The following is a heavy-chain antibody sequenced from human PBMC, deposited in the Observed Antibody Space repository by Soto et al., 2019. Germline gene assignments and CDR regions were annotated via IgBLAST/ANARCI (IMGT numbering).Heavy chain of an antibody. J-gene: IGHJ4*02. D-gene: IGHD3-10*01. V-gene: IGHV3-30*18. CDR2: ISYDGSNK. CDR3: AKDRFLVVRGVMAY. Sequence: GGSLRLSCAASGFTFSSYGMHWVRQAPGKGLEWVAVISYDGSNKYYADSVKGRFTISRDNSKNTLYLQMNSLRAEDTAVYYCAKDRFLVVRGVMAYWGQGTLVTVSS. CDR1: GFTFSSYG.